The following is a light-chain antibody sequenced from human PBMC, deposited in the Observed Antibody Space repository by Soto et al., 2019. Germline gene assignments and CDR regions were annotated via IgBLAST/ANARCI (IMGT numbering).Light chain of an antibody. V-gene: IGKV1-5*01. CDR1: QSISTW. CDR3: QQYYSYST. Sequence: QMTQSPSPRSSSFGDRVTFTCRAGQSISTWLAWYQQKPGKATKLLIYDASNLESGVHSRLSGSGSGTEFALTIRSMQPDDFATDYCQQYYSYSTCGQGTKVDIK. CDR2: DAS. J-gene: IGKJ1*01.